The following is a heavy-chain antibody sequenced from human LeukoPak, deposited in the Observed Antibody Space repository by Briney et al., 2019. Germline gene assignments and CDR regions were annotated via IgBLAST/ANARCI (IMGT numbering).Heavy chain of an antibody. Sequence: GASVKVSCKASGGTFSSYAISWVRQAPGQGLEWMGWINPNSGGTNYAQKFQGRVTMTRDTSISTAYMELSRLRSDDTAVYYCARDPSAVAGSFDYWGQGTLVTVSS. CDR2: INPNSGGT. D-gene: IGHD6-19*01. CDR3: ARDPSAVAGSFDY. J-gene: IGHJ4*02. V-gene: IGHV1-2*02. CDR1: GGTFSSYA.